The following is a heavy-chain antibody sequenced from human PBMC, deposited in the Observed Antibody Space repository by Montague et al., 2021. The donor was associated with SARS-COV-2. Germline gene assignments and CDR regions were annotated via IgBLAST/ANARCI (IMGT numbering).Heavy chain of an antibody. Sequence: SETLSLTCTVSGYSISDGYYWVWIRQPPGKGLEWIGNIFQSGTTYYNPSRERRSTMSVDTSKNQFSLKLSSVTAADTAVYYCAREHWENYYDFWSGTNLASDYPYYGMDVWGQGTTVTVSS. D-gene: IGHD3-3*01. CDR3: AREHWENYYDFWSGTNLASDYPYYGMDV. CDR1: GYSISDGYY. J-gene: IGHJ6*02. CDR2: IFQSGTT. V-gene: IGHV4-38-2*02.